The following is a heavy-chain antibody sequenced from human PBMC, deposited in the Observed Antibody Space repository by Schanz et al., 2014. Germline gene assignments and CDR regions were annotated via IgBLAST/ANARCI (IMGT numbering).Heavy chain of an antibody. V-gene: IGHV3-11*04. Sequence: QVQLVDSGGGLVKPGGSLRLSCTASGFPFSDYFMAWIRQPPGRGLEWVSYIGNGGVTIYYADSVKGRFTISRDNSKNTLYLQMNSLRAEDTAVYYCARPALWFGDNCFDPWGQGTLVTGSS. J-gene: IGHJ5*02. D-gene: IGHD3-10*01. CDR1: GFPFSDYF. CDR3: ARPALWFGDNCFDP. CDR2: IGNGGVTI.